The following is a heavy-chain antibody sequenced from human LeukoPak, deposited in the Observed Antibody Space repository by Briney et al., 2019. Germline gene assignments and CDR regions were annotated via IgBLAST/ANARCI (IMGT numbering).Heavy chain of an antibody. D-gene: IGHD6-13*01. CDR3: ARTEQQLHFDY. CDR1: GGSIISYY. CDR2: IYYSGST. V-gene: IGHV4-59*08. Sequence: SETLSLTCTVSGGSIISYYWSWIRQPPGKGLEWIGYIYYSGSTNYNPSLKSRVTISVDTSKNQFSLKLSSVTAADTAVYYCARTEQQLHFDYWGQGTLVTVSS. J-gene: IGHJ4*02.